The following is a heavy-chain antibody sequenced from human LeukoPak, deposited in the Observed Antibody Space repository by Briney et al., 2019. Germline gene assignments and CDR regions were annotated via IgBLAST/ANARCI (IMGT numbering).Heavy chain of an antibody. D-gene: IGHD6-19*01. CDR3: ARSKGGWRLFDY. Sequence: PGGSLRLSCVDYQFTFSNYEMNWVRQAPGKGLEWVSYISFGGSSIHYADSAKGRFTISRDNAKNSLYLQMNSLRAEDTAVYYCARSKGGWRLFDYWGQGTLVTVSS. J-gene: IGHJ4*02. CDR1: QFTFSNYE. V-gene: IGHV3-48*03. CDR2: ISFGGSSI.